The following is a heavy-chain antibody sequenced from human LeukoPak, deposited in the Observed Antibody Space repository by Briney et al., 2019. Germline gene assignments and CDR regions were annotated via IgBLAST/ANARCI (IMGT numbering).Heavy chain of an antibody. CDR1: GFTFTHYA. J-gene: IGHJ4*02. V-gene: IGHV3-23*01. Sequence: GGSLRLSCIASGFTFTHYAMTWVRQAPGKGLEWVSGISDIGTSTYYADSVKGRFTISRDISRNTLYLQMISLRAEDTALYFCAKKAQYNGNYPLDYWGQGTLVTVSS. CDR2: ISDIGTST. CDR3: AKKAQYNGNYPLDY. D-gene: IGHD1-26*01.